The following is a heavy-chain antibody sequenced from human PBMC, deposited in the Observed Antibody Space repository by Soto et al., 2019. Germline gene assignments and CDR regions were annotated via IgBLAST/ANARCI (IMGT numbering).Heavy chain of an antibody. D-gene: IGHD6-13*01. CDR1: GYTFTSYA. V-gene: IGHV1-3*01. CDR3: AGDLRGYSSSRVFDY. CDR2: INAGNGNT. J-gene: IGHJ4*02. Sequence: QVQLVQSGAEVKKPGASVKVSCKASGYTFTSYAMHWVRQAPGQRLEWMGWINAGNGNTKYSQKFQGRVTITRDTSASTAYMGLGSLRSEDTAVYYCAGDLRGYSSSRVFDYWGQGTLVTVSS.